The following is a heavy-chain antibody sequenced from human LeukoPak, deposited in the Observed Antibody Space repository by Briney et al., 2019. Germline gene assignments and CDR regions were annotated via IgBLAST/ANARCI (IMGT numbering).Heavy chain of an antibody. CDR3: ASRDPCTGGTCYGLGY. Sequence: GGSLRLSCAASGFTFSNYVRNWVRQAPGKGLEWVSAIWGPGDTTYYADSVKGRFTISRDNAKETLYLQMNSLRAEDTAVYYCASRDPCTGGTCYGLGYWGQGTLVTVSS. J-gene: IGHJ4*02. D-gene: IGHD2-15*01. CDR2: IWGPGDTT. V-gene: IGHV3-23*01. CDR1: GFTFSNYV.